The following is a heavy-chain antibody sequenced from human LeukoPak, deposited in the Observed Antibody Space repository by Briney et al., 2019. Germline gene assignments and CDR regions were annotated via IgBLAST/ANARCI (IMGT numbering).Heavy chain of an antibody. J-gene: IGHJ4*02. CDR1: GFTFSSYA. CDR3: ARKSIEGVFDY. CDR2: ISSNGDNT. D-gene: IGHD2-21*01. Sequence: GGSLRLSCAASGFTFSSYAMHWVRQAPGKGLEYVSAISSNGDNTYYANSVKGRFTISRYNSKNTLYLQVGSLRAEDMAVYYCARKSIEGVFDYWGQGTLVTVSS. V-gene: IGHV3-64*01.